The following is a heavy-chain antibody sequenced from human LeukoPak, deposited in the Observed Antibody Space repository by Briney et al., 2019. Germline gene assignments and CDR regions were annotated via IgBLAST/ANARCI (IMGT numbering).Heavy chain of an antibody. V-gene: IGHV1-2*02. Sequence: ASVKVSCKASGYTFTGYYIHWVRQAPGQGLEWMGWINPNSGGTNYAQKFQGRVTMTRDTSISTAYMELSRLRSDDTAVYYCAREGSIAALGYYYYMDVWGKGTTVTVSS. CDR3: AREGSIAALGYYYYMDV. CDR2: INPNSGGT. D-gene: IGHD6-6*01. CDR1: GYTFTGYY. J-gene: IGHJ6*03.